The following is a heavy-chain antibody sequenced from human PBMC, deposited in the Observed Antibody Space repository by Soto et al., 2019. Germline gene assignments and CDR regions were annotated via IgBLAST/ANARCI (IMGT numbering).Heavy chain of an antibody. CDR1: GYTFTRYG. CDR2: ISGYNGDT. J-gene: IGHJ6*02. Sequence: QGQLVQSGAEVKKPGASVKVSCKASGYTFTRYGISWVRQAPGQGLEWMGWISGYNGDTKYAQKFQGRVTMTIDTSKTTAYMELRSLTSDDTAVYYCAKNGQPPHYYYGMDVWGQGTTVSVSS. CDR3: AKNGQPPHYYYGMDV. D-gene: IGHD2-8*01. V-gene: IGHV1-18*01.